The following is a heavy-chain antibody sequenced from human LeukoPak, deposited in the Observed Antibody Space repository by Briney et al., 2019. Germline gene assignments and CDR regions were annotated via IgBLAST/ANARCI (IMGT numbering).Heavy chain of an antibody. CDR3: ARDARWELRFHY. CDR2: ISAYNGNT. CDR1: GYTFTSYG. J-gene: IGHJ4*02. D-gene: IGHD2-15*01. Sequence: ASVTVSFTASGYTFTSYGISWVRQAPGQGHERMGWISAYNGNTNYAQKLQGRVTMTTDTSTSTAYMELRSLRSDDTAVYYCARDARWELRFHYWGQGTLVTVSS. V-gene: IGHV1-18*01.